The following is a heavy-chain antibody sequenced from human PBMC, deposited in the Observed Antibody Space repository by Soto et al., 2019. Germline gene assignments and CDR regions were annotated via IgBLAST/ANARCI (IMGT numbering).Heavy chain of an antibody. Sequence: SETLSLTCAVYGGSFSGYYWSWIRQPPGKGLEWIGEINHSGSTNYNPSLKSRVTISVDTSKNQFSLKLSSVTAADTAVYYCARIRITMVRGVFSRSYYFDYWGQGTLVTVSS. J-gene: IGHJ4*02. D-gene: IGHD3-10*01. V-gene: IGHV4-34*01. CDR3: ARIRITMVRGVFSRSYYFDY. CDR1: GGSFSGYY. CDR2: INHSGST.